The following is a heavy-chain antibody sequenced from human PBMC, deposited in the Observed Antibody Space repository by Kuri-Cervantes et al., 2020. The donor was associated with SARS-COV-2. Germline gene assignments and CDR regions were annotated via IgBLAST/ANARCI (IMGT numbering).Heavy chain of an antibody. V-gene: IGHV3-30*03. CDR1: GFTFSSYG. CDR2: ISYDGSNK. CDR3: ARARVGVFDF. J-gene: IGHJ4*02. D-gene: IGHD2-21*01. Sequence: LSLTCAASGFTFSSYGMHWVRQAPGKGLEWVAVISYDGSNKYYADPVKGRFTIFRDNSKNTLYLQINSLRTEDTAVFYCARARVGVFDFWGQGALVTVSS.